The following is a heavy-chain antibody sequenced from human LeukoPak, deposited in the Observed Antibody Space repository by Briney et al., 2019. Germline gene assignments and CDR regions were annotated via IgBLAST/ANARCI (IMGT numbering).Heavy chain of an antibody. J-gene: IGHJ4*02. CDR3: AKDQVEILWFGELFQGRAAPFDY. Sequence: AGGSLRLSCAASGFTVSSNYMSWVRQAPGKGLEWVSVIYSGGSRYYADSVKGRFTISRDNSKNTLYLHMNSLRAEDTAVYYCAKDQVEILWFGELFQGRAAPFDYWGQGTLVTVSS. CDR1: GFTVSSNY. CDR2: IYSGGSR. V-gene: IGHV3-53*01. D-gene: IGHD3-10*01.